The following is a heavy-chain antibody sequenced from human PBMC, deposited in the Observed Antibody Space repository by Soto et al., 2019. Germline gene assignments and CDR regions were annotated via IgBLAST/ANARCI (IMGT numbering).Heavy chain of an antibody. CDR2: IYHSGST. J-gene: IGHJ5*02. V-gene: IGHV4-30-2*01. CDR1: GGSISSGGYS. CDR3: ARVPTP. Sequence: SEILSLTCAVSGGSISSGGYSWSWIRQPPGKGLEWIGYIYHSGSTYYNPSLKSRVTISVDRSKNQFSLKLNSMTDADTAVYYCARVPTPWGQGTLVTVSS.